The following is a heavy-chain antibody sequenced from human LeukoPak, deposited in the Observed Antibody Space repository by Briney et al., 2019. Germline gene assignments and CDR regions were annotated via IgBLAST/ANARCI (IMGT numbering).Heavy chain of an antibody. CDR2: IRHDGSIK. CDR1: GFIFSTYG. Sequence: AGGSLRLSCAASGFIFSTYGMYWVRQAPGKGLEWVAFIRHDGSIKNYADSVKGRSTISRDNSKNTLYLQMNSLRAEDTAVYYCAKDSLADIDYWGQGTLVTVPS. V-gene: IGHV3-30*02. J-gene: IGHJ4*02. D-gene: IGHD3-16*01. CDR3: AKDSLADIDY.